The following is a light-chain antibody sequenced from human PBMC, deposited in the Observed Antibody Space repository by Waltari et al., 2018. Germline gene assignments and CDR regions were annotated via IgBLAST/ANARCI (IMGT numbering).Light chain of an antibody. CDR2: GAS. CDR1: QDIGHY. Sequence: DIQMTQSPSSLSASVVDRVSITCRANQDIGHYLIWYQQKPGKASRSLIAGASNLLSGVPSRFSAGGSGTDFTLTITALQPDDFATYYCQQYNNYPPTFGQGTRLEIK. V-gene: IGKV1-16*01. J-gene: IGKJ5*01. CDR3: QQYNNYPPT.